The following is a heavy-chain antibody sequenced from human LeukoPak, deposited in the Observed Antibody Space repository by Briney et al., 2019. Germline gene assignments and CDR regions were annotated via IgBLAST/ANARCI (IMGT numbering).Heavy chain of an antibody. V-gene: IGHV4-34*01. D-gene: IGHD6-13*01. CDR2: INHSGST. J-gene: IGHJ5*02. CDR3: ARRRGSSWRNWFDP. CDR1: GGSFSGYY. Sequence: SETLSLTCAVYGGSFSGYYWSWIRQPPGKGLEWIGEINHSGSTNYNPSLKSRVTISVDTSENQFSLKLSSVTAADTAVYYCARRRGSSWRNWFDPWGQGTLVTVSS.